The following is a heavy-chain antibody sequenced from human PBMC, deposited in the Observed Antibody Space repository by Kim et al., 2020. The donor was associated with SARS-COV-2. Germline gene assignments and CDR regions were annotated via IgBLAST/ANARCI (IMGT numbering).Heavy chain of an antibody. CDR1: GFTFSSYG. CDR2: ISYDGSNK. CDR3: AKDLMEVPAAVFDY. J-gene: IGHJ4*02. V-gene: IGHV3-30*18. D-gene: IGHD2-2*01. Sequence: GGSLRLSCAASGFTFSSYGMHWVRQAPGKGLEWVAVISYDGSNKYYADSVKGRFTISRDNSKNTLYLQMNSLRAEDTAVYYCAKDLMEVPAAVFDYWGQGTLVTVSS.